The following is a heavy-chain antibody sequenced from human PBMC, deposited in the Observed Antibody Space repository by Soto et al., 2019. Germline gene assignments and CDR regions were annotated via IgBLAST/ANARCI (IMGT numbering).Heavy chain of an antibody. V-gene: IGHV3-48*01. Sequence: EGQLVEFGGGLVKPGGSLRLSCAASGFSFSIYSYNWVRQAPGKGLEWLSYISPAGSSIYYADSVKGRFTISRDSARDSVYLQMNSLRAEDTAVYDCAKDRGGSGALDIWGQGTMVTVSS. D-gene: IGHD3-10*01. J-gene: IGHJ3*02. CDR1: GFSFSIYS. CDR3: AKDRGGSGALDI. CDR2: ISPAGSSI.